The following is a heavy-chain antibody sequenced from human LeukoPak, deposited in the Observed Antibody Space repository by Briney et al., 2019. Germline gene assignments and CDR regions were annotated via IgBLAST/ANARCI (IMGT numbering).Heavy chain of an antibody. J-gene: IGHJ4*02. Sequence: GGSLRLSCAASGFTFSSYSMNWVRQAPGKGLEWVSSISSSSSYIYYADSVKGRFTISRDNAKNSLYLQMNSLRAEDTALYYCARDIGVWGTYRRGAFDYWGQGILVTVSS. CDR2: ISSSSSYI. CDR3: ARDIGVWGTYRRGAFDY. CDR1: GFTFSSYS. V-gene: IGHV3-21*04. D-gene: IGHD3-16*02.